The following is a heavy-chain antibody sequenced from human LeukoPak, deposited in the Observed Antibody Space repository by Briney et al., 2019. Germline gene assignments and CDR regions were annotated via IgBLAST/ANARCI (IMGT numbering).Heavy chain of an antibody. CDR2: IIPIFGTA. D-gene: IGHD4-11*01. Sequence: SVKVSCKASGGIFSSYAISWVRQAPGQGLEWMGGIIPIFGTANYAQKIQGRVTITTDESTSTAYMEPSSLRSEDTAVYYCARAGGGGFYSNYVSYYYYMDVWGKGTTVTVSS. CDR1: GGIFSSYA. J-gene: IGHJ6*03. V-gene: IGHV1-69*05. CDR3: ARAGGGGFYSNYVSYYYYMDV.